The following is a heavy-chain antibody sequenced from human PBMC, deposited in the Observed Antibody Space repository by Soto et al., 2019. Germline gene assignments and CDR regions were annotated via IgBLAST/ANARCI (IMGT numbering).Heavy chain of an antibody. J-gene: IGHJ6*02. V-gene: IGHV3-74*01. CDR2: INSDGSST. CDR1: GSTFSNDW. CDR3: ARDRSYSLDV. Sequence: EVQLVESGGGLLQPGGSLRLSCAVSGSTFSNDWMHWVRQAPGKGLVWVSHINSDGSSTNYADFVKGRFTIARDNAKNTVYLQMNSLRADDTAVYYCARDRSYSLDVWGQGTTGTVSS.